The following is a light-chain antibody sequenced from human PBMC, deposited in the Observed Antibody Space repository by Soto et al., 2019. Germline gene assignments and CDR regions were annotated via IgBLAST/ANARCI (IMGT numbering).Light chain of an antibody. J-gene: IGKJ4*01. CDR3: QQSYSTPLT. CDR2: AAS. V-gene: IGKV1-39*01. CDR1: QSISSY. Sequence: DIQMTQSPSTLPASVGDRVTIACRASQSISSYLNWYQQKPGKAPKLLIYAASSLPSGVPSRFSGSGSGTDFTLTISSLQPEDFATYYCQQSYSTPLTFGGGTKVDIK.